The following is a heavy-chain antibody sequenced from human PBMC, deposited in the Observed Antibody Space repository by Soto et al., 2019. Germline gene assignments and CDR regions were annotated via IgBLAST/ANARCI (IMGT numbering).Heavy chain of an antibody. CDR2: TSSNGGST. CDR3: ARDEYALMDAFDI. Sequence: EVQLVESGGGLVQPGGSLRLSCAASGFTFSSYAMHWVRQAPGKGLEYVSATSSNGGSTYYANSVKGRFTISRDNSKNPLYLQMGSLRAEDMAVYYCARDEYALMDAFDIWGQGTMVTVSS. J-gene: IGHJ3*02. D-gene: IGHD2-8*01. V-gene: IGHV3-64*01. CDR1: GFTFSSYA.